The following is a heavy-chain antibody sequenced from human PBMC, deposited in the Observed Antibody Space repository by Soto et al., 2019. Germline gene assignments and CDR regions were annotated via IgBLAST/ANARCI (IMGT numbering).Heavy chain of an antibody. CDR2: LYHIGST. Sequence: QQPPGKGLEWIGELYHIGSTNYNPSLKSRVTISVDKSKNQFSLKLSSVTAAETAVYSCASKPVRVSWFDPWGQGTLVTVTS. V-gene: IGHV4-4*01. D-gene: IGHD4-4*01. CDR3: ASKPVRVSWFDP. J-gene: IGHJ5*02.